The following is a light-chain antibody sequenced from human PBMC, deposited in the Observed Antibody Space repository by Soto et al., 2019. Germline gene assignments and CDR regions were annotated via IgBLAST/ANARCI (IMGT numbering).Light chain of an antibody. J-gene: IGLJ1*01. CDR1: SSDVGSYNL. V-gene: IGLV2-23*01. CDR3: CSYETSSTYV. Sequence: QSVLAQPASVSGSPGQSITISCTGTSSDVGSYNLVSWYQHHPGKTPKLMIYEGSRRPSGVSNRFSASKSGNTASLTISGLQAEDEAEYYCCSYETSSTYVFGSGTKATVL. CDR2: EGS.